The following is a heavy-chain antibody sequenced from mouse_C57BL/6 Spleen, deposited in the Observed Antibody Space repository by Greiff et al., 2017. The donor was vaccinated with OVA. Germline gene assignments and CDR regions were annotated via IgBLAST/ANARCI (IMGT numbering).Heavy chain of an antibody. Sequence: QVQLQQPGTELVKPGASVKLSCKASGYTFTSYWMHWVKQRPGQGLEWIGNINPSNGGTNYNEKFKCKATLTVDKSSSTAYMQLSSLTSEDSAVYYCARYGYDYDDWYYDVWGTGTTVTVSS. J-gene: IGHJ1*03. CDR2: INPSNGGT. CDR1: GYTFTSYW. D-gene: IGHD2-4*01. V-gene: IGHV1-53*01. CDR3: ARYGYDYDDWYYDV.